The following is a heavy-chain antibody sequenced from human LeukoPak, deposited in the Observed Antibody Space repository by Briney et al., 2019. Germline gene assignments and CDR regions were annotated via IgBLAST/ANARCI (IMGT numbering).Heavy chain of an antibody. J-gene: IGHJ3*02. V-gene: IGHV7-4-1*02. CDR1: GYTFTSYA. CDR3: ARELAVAQIIDAFDI. CDR2: INTNTGNP. D-gene: IGHD6-19*01. Sequence: PLASVKVSCKASGYTFTSYAMNWVRQAPGQGLEWMGWINTNTGNPTYAQGFTGRFVFSLDTSVSTAYLQISSLKAEDTAVYYCARELAVAQIIDAFDIWGQGTMVTVSS.